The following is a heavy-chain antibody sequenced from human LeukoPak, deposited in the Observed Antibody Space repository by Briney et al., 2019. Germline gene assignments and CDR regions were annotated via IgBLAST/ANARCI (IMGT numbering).Heavy chain of an antibody. CDR3: ARHFDT. J-gene: IGHJ4*02. CDR1: GVSISSSSYD. Sequence: LETLSLTCTVSGVSISSSSYDWGWIRQPPGKGLEWIGSVSYSGNTDYNPSLKSRVTMSIDTSKNHFSLRVNSVTAADTAVYYCARHFDTWGQGTLVTVSS. CDR2: VSYSGNT. V-gene: IGHV4-39*01.